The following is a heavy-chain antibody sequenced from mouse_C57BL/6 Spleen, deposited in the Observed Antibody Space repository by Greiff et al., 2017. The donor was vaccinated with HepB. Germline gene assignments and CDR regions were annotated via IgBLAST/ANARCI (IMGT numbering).Heavy chain of an antibody. Sequence: EVMLVESEGGLVQPGSSMKLSCTASGFTFSDYYMAWVRQVPEKGLEWVANINYDGSSTYYMDSLKSRFIISRDNAKNILYLQMSSLTSEDTATYYCARDRGDDFGYWGQGTTLTVSS. CDR3: ARDRGDDFGY. CDR2: INYDGSST. V-gene: IGHV5-16*01. CDR1: GFTFSDYY. D-gene: IGHD2-13*01. J-gene: IGHJ2*01.